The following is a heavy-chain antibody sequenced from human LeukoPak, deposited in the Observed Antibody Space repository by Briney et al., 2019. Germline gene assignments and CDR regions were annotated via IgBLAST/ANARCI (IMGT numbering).Heavy chain of an antibody. CDR3: ARRIQGMAPYYFDY. V-gene: IGHV3-74*01. J-gene: IGHJ4*02. Sequence: GSLRLSCTASGFTFSSYWMHWIRQAPGKGLVWVSRINSDGGSTSYADSVKGRFTISRDNAKNTLYLQMNSLRAEDTAVYYCARRIQGMAPYYFDYWGQGTLVTVSS. D-gene: IGHD5-24*01. CDR2: INSDGGST. CDR1: GFTFSSYW.